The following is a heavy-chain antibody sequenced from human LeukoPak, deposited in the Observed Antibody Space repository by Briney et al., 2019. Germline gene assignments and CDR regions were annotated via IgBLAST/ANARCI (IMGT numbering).Heavy chain of an antibody. V-gene: IGHV3-7*01. CDR3: ARVATPYYYYYYMDV. D-gene: IGHD5-12*01. Sequence: GGSLRLSCVASGFTFSSRDWMTWVRQAPGKGLEWVANIKQDGSEKNYVDSVKGRFTISRDNAKNSVDLQMNSLRVEDTAVYYCARVATPYYYYYYMDVWGKGTTVTVSS. J-gene: IGHJ6*03. CDR2: IKQDGSEK. CDR1: GFTFSSRDW.